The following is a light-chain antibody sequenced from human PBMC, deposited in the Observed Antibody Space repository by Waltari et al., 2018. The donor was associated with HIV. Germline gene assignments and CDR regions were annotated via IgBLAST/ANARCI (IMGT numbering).Light chain of an antibody. J-gene: IGLJ3*02. CDR2: RNN. CDR1: SNNVGYQG. V-gene: IGLV10-54*01. Sequence: QAGLSQPPSVSKGLRQTATLTCTGNSNNVGYQGAAWLQQHQGHPPKLLSYRNNNRPSGISERLSASRSGNTASLTSTGLQPEDEADYYCSAWDSSLSAWVFGGGTKLTVL. CDR3: SAWDSSLSAWV.